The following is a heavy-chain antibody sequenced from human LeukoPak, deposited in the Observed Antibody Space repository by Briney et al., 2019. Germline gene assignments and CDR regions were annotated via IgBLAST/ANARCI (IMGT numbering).Heavy chain of an antibody. CDR1: GGSISSYC. V-gene: IGHV4-4*07. D-gene: IGHD2-21*02. J-gene: IGHJ5*02. Sequence: PSETLSLTCTVSGGSISSYCWTWIRQPAGKGPEWIGRIHASGSTNYNPSLKSRVNMSVDTSKNQFSLRLNSVTAADTAVYYCARVTDPRYNWFDPWGQGTLVTVSS. CDR3: ARVTDPRYNWFDP. CDR2: IHASGST.